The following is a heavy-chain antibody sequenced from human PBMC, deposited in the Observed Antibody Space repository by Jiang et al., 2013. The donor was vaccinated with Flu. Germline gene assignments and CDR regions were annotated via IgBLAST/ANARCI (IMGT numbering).Heavy chain of an antibody. CDR2: IYYSGST. D-gene: IGHD3-10*01. CDR3: ARLPIPDIMVRGVIPRDY. J-gene: IGHJ4*02. V-gene: IGHV4-39*01. Sequence: GPGLVKPSETLSLTCTVSGGSISSSSYYWGWIRQPPGKGLEWIGSIYYSGSTYYNPSLKSRVTISVDTSKNQFSLKLSSVTATDTAVYYCARLPIPDIMVRGVIPRDYWGQGTLVTVSS. CDR1: GGSISSSSYY.